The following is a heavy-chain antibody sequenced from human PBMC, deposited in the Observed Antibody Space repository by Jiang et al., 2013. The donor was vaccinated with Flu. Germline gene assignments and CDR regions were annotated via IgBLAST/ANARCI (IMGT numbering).Heavy chain of an antibody. Sequence: GPGLVKPSQTLSLTCTVSGGSISSGDYYWSWIRQPPGKGLEWIGYIYYSGSTYYNPSLKSRVTISVDTSKNQFSLKLSSVTAADTAVYYCAGGIQLWFYWFDPWGQGTLVTVSS. CDR2: IYYSGST. CDR3: AGGIQLWFYWFDP. V-gene: IGHV4-30-4*01. D-gene: IGHD5-18*01. CDR1: GGSISSGDYY. J-gene: IGHJ5*02.